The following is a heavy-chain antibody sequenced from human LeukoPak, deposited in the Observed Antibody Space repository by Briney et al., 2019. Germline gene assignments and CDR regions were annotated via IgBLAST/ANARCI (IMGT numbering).Heavy chain of an antibody. D-gene: IGHD4-11*01. CDR1: GFTFSSYG. Sequence: GGSLRLSCAASGFTFSSYGMHWVRQAPGKGLEWVAVIWYDGSNKYYADSVKGRFTISRDNSKNTLYLQMNSLRAEDTAVYYCAKDCYSNYVSYWFDPWGQGTLVTVSS. CDR3: AKDCYSNYVSYWFDP. J-gene: IGHJ5*02. CDR2: IWYDGSNK. V-gene: IGHV3-33*06.